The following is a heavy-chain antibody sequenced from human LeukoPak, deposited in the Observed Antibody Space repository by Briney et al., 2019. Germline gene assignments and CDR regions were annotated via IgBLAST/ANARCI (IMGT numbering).Heavy chain of an antibody. V-gene: IGHV5-51*01. CDR1: AYTFSGHW. J-gene: IGHJ3*01. CDR3: AGAIFGTGDYVDAFDV. D-gene: IGHD3/OR15-3a*01. CDR2: IFPTDSDT. Sequence: GESLKIPAQGSAYTFSGHWIGGVRQKPGKGLGWMGIIFPTDSDTTHSPSFQGQVIISADQSTGTAYLQWSSLRASDTAMYYCAGAIFGTGDYVDAFDVWGQGTVVTVSS.